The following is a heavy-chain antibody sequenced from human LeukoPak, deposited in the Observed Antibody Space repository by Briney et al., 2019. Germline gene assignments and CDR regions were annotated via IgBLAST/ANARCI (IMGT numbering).Heavy chain of an antibody. Sequence: SETLSLTCAVSGYSISSSYFWAWIRQPPGKGLEWIGSISHSGSSYSKPSLKGRVIISVDTSNNQFSLKLTSVTAANTATYYCARDGYYYDGSFEYWGQGIRVAVSS. CDR2: ISHSGSS. D-gene: IGHD3-22*01. J-gene: IGHJ4*02. V-gene: IGHV4-38-2*02. CDR3: ARDGYYYDGSFEY. CDR1: GYSISSSYF.